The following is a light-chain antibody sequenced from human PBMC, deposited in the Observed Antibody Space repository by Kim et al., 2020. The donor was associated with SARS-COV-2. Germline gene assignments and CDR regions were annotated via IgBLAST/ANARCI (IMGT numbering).Light chain of an antibody. CDR3: QVWDSRTVV. Sequence: SVALGQTATIPCGGNNIENKNVNWYHQRPGQAPVLVMYRDKKRPSGIPERLSGSNSGNTATLTISRVEAGDEGDYYCQVWDSRTVVFGGGTQLTVL. V-gene: IGLV3-9*01. CDR2: RDK. CDR1: NIENKN. J-gene: IGLJ2*01.